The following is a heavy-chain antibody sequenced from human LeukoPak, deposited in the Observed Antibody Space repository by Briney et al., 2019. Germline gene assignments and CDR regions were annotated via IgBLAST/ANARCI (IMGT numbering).Heavy chain of an antibody. D-gene: IGHD1-1*01. CDR3: ATFWNGDFDH. V-gene: IGHV3-7*03. Sequence: LPGGSLRLSCAASGFTFSNFWMNWGRQAPRKGLEWVANIKKDGSEKYYVDSVKGRFTISRDNTKNSVYLQMNSLRAEDTAVYYCATFWNGDFDHWGQGTLVTVSS. J-gene: IGHJ4*02. CDR2: IKKDGSEK. CDR1: GFTFSNFW.